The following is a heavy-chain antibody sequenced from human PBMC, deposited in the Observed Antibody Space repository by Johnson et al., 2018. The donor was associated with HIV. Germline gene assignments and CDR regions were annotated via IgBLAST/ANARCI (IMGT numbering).Heavy chain of an antibody. D-gene: IGHD3-10*01. Sequence: VQLVESGGGLVQPGGSLRLSCAASGFTFSSYWMNWVRQAPGKGLEWVANIEQEGSEKYYVDSVKGRFAISRDNANNSLYLQMNSLRAEDTAVYYCARDSGRGFDSWGQWTMGTVSS. V-gene: IGHV3-7*01. CDR2: IEQEGSEK. CDR3: ARDSGRGFDS. CDR1: GFTFSSYW. J-gene: IGHJ3*02.